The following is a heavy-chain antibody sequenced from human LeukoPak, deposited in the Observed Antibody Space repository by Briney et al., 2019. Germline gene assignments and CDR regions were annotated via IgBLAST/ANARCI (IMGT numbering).Heavy chain of an antibody. D-gene: IGHD2-2*01. CDR1: GGTFSSYA. CDR3: ARSGCSSTSCPPSYFQH. CDR2: IIPIFGTA. V-gene: IGHV1-69*01. Sequence: SVKASCKASGGTFSSYAISWVRQAPGQGLEWMGGIIPIFGTANYAQKFQGRVTITADESTSTAYMELSSLRSEDTAVYYCARSGCSSTSCPPSYFQHWGQGTLVTLSS. J-gene: IGHJ1*01.